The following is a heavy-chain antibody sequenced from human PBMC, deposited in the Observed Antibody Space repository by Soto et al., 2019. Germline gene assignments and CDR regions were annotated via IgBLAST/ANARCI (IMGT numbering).Heavy chain of an antibody. J-gene: IGHJ4*02. Sequence: VQLVESGGDLVQPGGSLRLSCAASGFTVTSDYMSWVRQAPGKGLEWVSTIYSGDNTYYADSVKGRFIISRDKSKNTLYLQMNNLRAEDTAVYYCARFPRIALAAFDCWGQGTLVTVSS. CDR3: ARFPRIALAAFDC. V-gene: IGHV3-66*01. D-gene: IGHD6-19*01. CDR1: GFTVTSDY. CDR2: IYSGDNT.